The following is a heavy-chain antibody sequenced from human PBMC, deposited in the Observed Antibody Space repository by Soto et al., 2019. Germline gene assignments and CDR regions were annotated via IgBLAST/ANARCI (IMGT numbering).Heavy chain of an antibody. V-gene: IGHV3-43*01. Sequence: GGSLRLSCAASGFTFDDYTMHWVRQAPGKGLEWVSLISWDGGSTYYADSVKGRFTISRDNSKNSLYLQMNSLRTEDTALYHCAKGMSIAAGFNYYYYGMDVWGQGTTVTVSS. CDR3: AKGMSIAAGFNYYYYGMDV. J-gene: IGHJ6*02. CDR1: GFTFDDYT. D-gene: IGHD6-6*01. CDR2: ISWDGGST.